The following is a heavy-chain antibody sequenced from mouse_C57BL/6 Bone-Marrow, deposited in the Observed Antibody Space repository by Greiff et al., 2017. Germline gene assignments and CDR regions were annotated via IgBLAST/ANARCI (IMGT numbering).Heavy chain of an antibody. D-gene: IGHD1-1*01. Sequence: QVQLQQPGTELVKPGASVKLSCKASGYTFTSYWMHWVKQRPGQGLEWIGNINPSNGGTNYNEKFKSKATLTVDKSYSTAYMQLSSLTSEDSAVYYCARGGSSSYAMDYWGQGTSVTVSS. V-gene: IGHV1-53*01. CDR1: GYTFTSYW. J-gene: IGHJ4*01. CDR3: ARGGSSSYAMDY. CDR2: INPSNGGT.